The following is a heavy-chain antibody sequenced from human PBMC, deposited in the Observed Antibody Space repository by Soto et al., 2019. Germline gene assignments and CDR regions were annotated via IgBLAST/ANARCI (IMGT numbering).Heavy chain of an antibody. CDR3: AREDLSGHLEY. V-gene: IGHV3-48*03. D-gene: IGHD3-3*01. Sequence: VGSLRLSCASSVFTFSNSEMNCVRQAPGKWLEWISYIGSSGRTIHYADSVEGRFTISRDNTENSLYLQMNSLRAEDTALYYCAREDLSGHLEYWGQGTLVTVSS. CDR1: VFTFSNSE. J-gene: IGHJ4*02. CDR2: IGSSGRTI.